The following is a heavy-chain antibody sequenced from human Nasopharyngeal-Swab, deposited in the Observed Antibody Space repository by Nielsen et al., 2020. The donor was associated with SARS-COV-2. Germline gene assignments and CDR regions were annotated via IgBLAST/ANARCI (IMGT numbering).Heavy chain of an antibody. V-gene: IGHV4-30-2*01. CDR2: IYHSGST. J-gene: IGHJ3*02. Sequence: LRLSCAVSGGSISSGGYSWSWIRQPPGKGLEWIGYIYHSGSTYYNPSLKSRVTISVDRSENQFSLKLSSMTAADTAVYYCARGSGYDFVWVHRDAFDIWGQGTMATVSS. CDR1: GGSISSGGYS. D-gene: IGHD5-12*01. CDR3: ARGSGYDFVWVHRDAFDI.